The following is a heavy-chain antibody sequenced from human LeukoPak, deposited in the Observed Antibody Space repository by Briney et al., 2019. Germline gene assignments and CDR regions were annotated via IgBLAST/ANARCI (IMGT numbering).Heavy chain of an antibody. CDR1: GFTFDDYA. D-gene: IGHD3-22*01. J-gene: IGHJ4*02. Sequence: GRSLRLSCAASGFTFDDYAMHWVRQAPGKGLEWVSGISWNSGSIGYADSVKGRFTISRDNAKNSLYLQMNSLRAEDTALYYCAKDLGYDSGGGFDYWGQGTLVTVSS. CDR3: AKDLGYDSGGGFDY. CDR2: ISWNSGSI. V-gene: IGHV3-9*01.